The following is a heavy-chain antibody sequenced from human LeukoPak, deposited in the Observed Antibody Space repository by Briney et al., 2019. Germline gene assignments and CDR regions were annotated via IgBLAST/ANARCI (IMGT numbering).Heavy chain of an antibody. Sequence: GRSLRLSCAASGFTFSSYAMHWVRQAPGKGLEWVAVISYDGSNKYYADSVKGRFTISRDNSKNTLYLQMNSLRAEDTAVYYCARGSGSYHFDYWGQGTLVTVSS. V-gene: IGHV3-30-3*01. CDR2: ISYDGSNK. J-gene: IGHJ4*02. CDR1: GFTFSSYA. CDR3: ARGSGSYHFDY. D-gene: IGHD1-26*01.